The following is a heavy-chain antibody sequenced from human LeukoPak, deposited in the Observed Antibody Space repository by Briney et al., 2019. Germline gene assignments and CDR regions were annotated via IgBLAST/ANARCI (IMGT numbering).Heavy chain of an antibody. CDR2: IHTGNGFT. D-gene: IGHD3-10*01. Sequence: GASVKVSCKASGYSFTNYAFHWVRQAPGQSLEWMGWIHTGNGFTRYSQKFQGRVTITRDTSASTAYMELSSLGSEDTAVYYCARGGRPDYWGQGTLVTVSS. CDR1: GYSFTNYA. V-gene: IGHV1-3*04. J-gene: IGHJ4*02. CDR3: ARGGRPDY.